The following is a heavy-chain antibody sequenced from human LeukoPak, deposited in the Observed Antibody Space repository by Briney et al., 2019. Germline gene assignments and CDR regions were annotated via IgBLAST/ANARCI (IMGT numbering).Heavy chain of an antibody. V-gene: IGHV3-23*01. D-gene: IGHD3-10*01. CDR2: ISGGGDT. J-gene: IGHJ4*02. CDR1: GFTFSNSA. CDR3: AKGVSRGVNQRFDY. Sequence: GGSLRLSCAASGFTFSNSAMTWVRQAPGKGLEWVSAISGGGDTYYADSVKGRFTISRDNSKNTLYLQMNSLRAEDTAVYYCAKGVSRGVNQRFDYWGQGTLVTVSS.